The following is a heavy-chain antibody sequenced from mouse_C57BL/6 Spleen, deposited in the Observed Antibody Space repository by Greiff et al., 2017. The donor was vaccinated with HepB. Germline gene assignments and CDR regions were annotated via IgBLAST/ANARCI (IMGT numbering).Heavy chain of an antibody. CDR1: GFTFTDYY. CDR3: ARSGYGTWYFDV. CDR2: IRNKANGYTT. V-gene: IGHV7-3*01. J-gene: IGHJ1*03. D-gene: IGHD1-1*01. Sequence: EVKLMESGGGLVQPGGSLSLSCAASGFTFTDYYMSWVRQPPGKALEWLGFIRNKANGYTTEYSASVKGRFTISRDNSQSILYLQMNALRAEDSATYYCARSGYGTWYFDVWGTGTTVTVSS.